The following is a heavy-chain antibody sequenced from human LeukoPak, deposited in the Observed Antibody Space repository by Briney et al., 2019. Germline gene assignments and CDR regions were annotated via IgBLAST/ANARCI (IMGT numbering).Heavy chain of an antibody. V-gene: IGHV4-39*07. CDR1: GGSISGSSYY. Sequence: TSETLSLTCTVSGGSISGSSYYWGWIHQPPGKGLEWIGSIYYSGSTYYNPSLKSRVTISVDTSKNQFSLKLSSVTAADTAVYYCASLYSSSWYRYWGQGTLVTVSS. D-gene: IGHD6-13*01. CDR2: IYYSGST. CDR3: ASLYSSSWYRY. J-gene: IGHJ4*02.